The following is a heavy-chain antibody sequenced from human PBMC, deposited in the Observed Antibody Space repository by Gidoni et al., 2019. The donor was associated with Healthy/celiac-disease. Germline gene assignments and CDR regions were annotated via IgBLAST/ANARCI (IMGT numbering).Heavy chain of an antibody. CDR1: GYTFTSYD. CDR2: MNPNSGNT. D-gene: IGHD5-18*01. V-gene: IGHV1-8*01. CDR3: ARGRGYSYGVDY. J-gene: IGHJ4*02. Sequence: QVQLVQSGAEVKKPGASVQVSCKASGYTFTSYDINWVRQATGQGLEWMGWMNPNSGNTGYAQKFQGRVTMTRNTSISTAYMELRSMRSEDTAVYYCARGRGYSYGVDYWGQGTLVTVSS.